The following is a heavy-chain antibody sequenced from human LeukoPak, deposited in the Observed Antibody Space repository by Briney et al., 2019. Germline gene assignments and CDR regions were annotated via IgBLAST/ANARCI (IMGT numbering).Heavy chain of an antibody. CDR2: ISWNSGRI. CDR3: AKDLGGGDPYYYGTDV. CDR1: GFIFDDYA. Sequence: PGGSLRLSCAASGFIFDDYAVHWVRQAPGKGLEWVSGISWNSGRIGYADSVRGRFTISRDNAKNSLFLQMNSLRAEDTALYYCAKDLGGGDPYYYGTDVWGQGTIVTVSS. V-gene: IGHV3-9*01. J-gene: IGHJ6*02. D-gene: IGHD2-21*02.